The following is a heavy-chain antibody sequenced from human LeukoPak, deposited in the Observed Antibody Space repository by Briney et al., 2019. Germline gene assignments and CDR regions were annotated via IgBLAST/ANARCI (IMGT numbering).Heavy chain of an antibody. Sequence: PGGSLRLSCAASGFTVSSNYMSWVRQAPGKGLEWVSVIYSGGSTYYADSVKGRFTISRDNAKNSLYLQMNSLRAEDTAVYYCARELWYSYGSRWFDPWGQGTLVTVSS. J-gene: IGHJ5*02. CDR1: GFTVSSNY. CDR3: ARELWYSYGSRWFDP. V-gene: IGHV3-53*01. D-gene: IGHD5-18*01. CDR2: IYSGGST.